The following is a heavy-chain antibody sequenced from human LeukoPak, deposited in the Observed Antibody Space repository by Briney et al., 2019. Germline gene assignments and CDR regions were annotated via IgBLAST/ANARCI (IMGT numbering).Heavy chain of an antibody. CDR1: GYTFTSYG. D-gene: IGHD6-13*01. J-gene: IGHJ4*02. CDR3: ARRTRYSSSWIDLDY. CDR2: ISAYNGNT. V-gene: IGHV1-18*01. Sequence: GASVKVSCKASGYTFTSYGISWVRQAPGQGLEWMGWISAYNGNTNYAQKLQGRVTMTTDTSTSTAYMELRSLRSDDTAVYYCARRTRYSSSWIDLDYWGQGTLVTVSS.